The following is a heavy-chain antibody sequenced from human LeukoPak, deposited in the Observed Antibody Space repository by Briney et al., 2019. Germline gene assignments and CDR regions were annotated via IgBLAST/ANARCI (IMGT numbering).Heavy chain of an antibody. CDR2: IIPIFGTA. J-gene: IGHJ4*02. V-gene: IGHV1-69*05. D-gene: IGHD2-2*01. CDR1: GGSFNTYA. Sequence: SVKVSCKASGGSFNTYAITWVRQAPGQGLEWMGGIIPIFGTANYAPNFRGRVTITTDESKSTVYMDLSSLRSEDTAVYYCARGCDSTRCTLDFWGRGTLVTVSS. CDR3: ARGCDSTRCTLDF.